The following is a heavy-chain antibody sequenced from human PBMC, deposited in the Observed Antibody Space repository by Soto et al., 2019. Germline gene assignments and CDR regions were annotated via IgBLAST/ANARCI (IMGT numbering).Heavy chain of an antibody. CDR3: AHRVLRTVFGLVTTTAIFFDF. V-gene: IGHV2-5*02. CDR2: IYWDDDK. D-gene: IGHD3-3*01. CDR1: GFSLTTSGVG. Sequence: QITLNESGPTVVRPTETLTLTCRFSGFSLTTSGVGVGWIRQSPAKAPEWLALIYWDDDKRYSASLKSRPTIHKDTSKNQVVLTVSDLDPTDTATYSCAHRVLRTVFGLVTTTAIFFDFWGQGTPVAVSS. J-gene: IGHJ4*02.